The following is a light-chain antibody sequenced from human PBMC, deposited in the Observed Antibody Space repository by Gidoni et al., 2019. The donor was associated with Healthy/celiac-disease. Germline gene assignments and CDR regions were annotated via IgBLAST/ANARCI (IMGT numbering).Light chain of an antibody. CDR2: WAS. CDR1: QSVLYSSNNKNY. J-gene: IGKJ1*01. V-gene: IGKV4-1*01. CDR3: QQYYSTPPWT. Sequence: DIVMTQSPASLAVSLGERATINCKSSQSVLYSSNNKNYLAWYQQKPGQPPKLLIYWASTREAGVPARFSGSGSGTDFTLTISHLQAEDVAVYYCQQYYSTPPWTFGQGTKVEIK.